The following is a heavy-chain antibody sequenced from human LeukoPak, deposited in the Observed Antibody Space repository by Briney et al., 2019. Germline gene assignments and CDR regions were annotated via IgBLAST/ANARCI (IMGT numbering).Heavy chain of an antibody. J-gene: IGHJ4*02. Sequence: SVKVSCKASGGTFSSYAISWVRQTPGQGLEWMGGIIPIFGTANYAQKFQGRVTITADESTSTAYMELSSLRSEDTAVYYCAREAGSGSYAAFWGQGTLVTVSS. CDR3: AREAGSGSYAAF. V-gene: IGHV1-69*13. CDR2: IIPIFGTA. CDR1: GGTFSSYA. D-gene: IGHD3-10*01.